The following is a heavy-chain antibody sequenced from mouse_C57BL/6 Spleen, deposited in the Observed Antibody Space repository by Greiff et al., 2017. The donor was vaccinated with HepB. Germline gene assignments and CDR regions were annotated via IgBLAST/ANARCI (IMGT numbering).Heavy chain of an antibody. CDR3: ARREGCGYGSSYAMDY. CDR2: IYWDDDK. Sequence: QVTLKVSGPGILQSSQTLSLTCSFSGFSLSTSGMGVSWIRQPSGKGLEWLAHIYWDDDKRYNPSLKSRRTISKDTSRNQVFLKITSVDTADTATYYCARREGCGYGSSYAMDYWGQGTSVTVSS. J-gene: IGHJ4*01. D-gene: IGHD1-1*01. V-gene: IGHV8-12*01. CDR1: GFSLSTSGMG.